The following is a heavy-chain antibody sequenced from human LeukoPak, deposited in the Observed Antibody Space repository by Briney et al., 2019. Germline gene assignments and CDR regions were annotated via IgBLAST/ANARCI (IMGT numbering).Heavy chain of an antibody. CDR3: ARDRANGYFDL. CDR1: GGSISSYY. Sequence: SETLSLTCTVSGGSISSYYWSWIRQPPGKGLEWIGYIYYSGSTNYNPSLKSRVTISVDTPKNQFSLKLSSVTAADTAVYYCARDRANGYFDLWGRGTLVTVSS. J-gene: IGHJ2*01. V-gene: IGHV4-59*01. CDR2: IYYSGST.